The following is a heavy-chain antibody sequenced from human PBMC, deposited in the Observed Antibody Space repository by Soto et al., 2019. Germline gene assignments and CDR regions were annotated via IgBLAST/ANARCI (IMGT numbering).Heavy chain of an antibody. CDR2: FHNSGNT. D-gene: IGHD3-22*01. V-gene: IGHV4-31*03. Sequence: QVQLQESGPGLVKPSQTLSLTCTVSGGSISSDGYYWSWIRQHPGKGLEWIGYFHNSGNTYYNPSLTSRVSISVDTSKNQFSLKLSSVTAADMAVYYCARRNYYDSSGYDYRGQGTLVTVSS. CDR1: GGSISSDGYY. J-gene: IGHJ4*02. CDR3: ARRNYYDSSGYDY.